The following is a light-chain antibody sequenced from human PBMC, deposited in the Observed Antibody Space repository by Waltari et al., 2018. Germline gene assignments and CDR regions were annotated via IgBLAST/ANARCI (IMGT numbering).Light chain of an antibody. CDR1: QSVLYSSKNKNY. CDR2: WAS. J-gene: IGKJ4*01. V-gene: IGKV4-1*01. Sequence: DIVMTQSPDSLAVSLGERATINCKSSQSVLYSSKNKNYLAWYQQKPGQPPKLLIYWASTRESGVPDRFSGGGSGTDFTLTISSLQAEDVAVYYCQQYYSTPPLTFGGGTKVEIK. CDR3: QQYYSTPPLT.